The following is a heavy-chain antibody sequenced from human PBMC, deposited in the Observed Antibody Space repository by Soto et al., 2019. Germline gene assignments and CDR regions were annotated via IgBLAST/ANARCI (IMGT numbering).Heavy chain of an antibody. D-gene: IGHD5-18*01. V-gene: IGHV3-30-3*01. CDR1: GFTFSSYA. Sequence: SLRLSCAASGFTFSSYAMHWVRQAPGKGLEWVAVISYDGSNKYYADSVKGRLTISRDNSKNTLYLQMNSLRAEDTAVYYCARGSRLGTAMAPAKNWGQGTLVTVSS. CDR2: ISYDGSNK. CDR3: ARGSRLGTAMAPAKN. J-gene: IGHJ4*02.